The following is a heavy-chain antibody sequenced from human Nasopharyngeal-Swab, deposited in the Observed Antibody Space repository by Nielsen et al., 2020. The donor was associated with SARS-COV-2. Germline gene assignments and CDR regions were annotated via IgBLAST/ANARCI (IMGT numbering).Heavy chain of an antibody. CDR3: AKEGVVGATTGVVY. CDR2: ISYDGSNK. D-gene: IGHD1-26*01. CDR1: GFTFSSYG. Sequence: GESLKISCAASGFTFSSYGTHWVRQAPGKGLEWVAVISYDGSNKYYADSVKGRFTISRDNSKNTLYLQMNSLRAEDTAVYYCAKEGVVGATTGVVYWGQGTLVTVSS. J-gene: IGHJ4*02. V-gene: IGHV3-30*18.